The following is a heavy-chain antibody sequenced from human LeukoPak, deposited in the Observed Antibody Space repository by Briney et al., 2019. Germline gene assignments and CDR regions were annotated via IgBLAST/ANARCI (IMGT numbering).Heavy chain of an antibody. CDR3: ARDLGGYGDYLYYFDY. CDR2: INQDGGAK. D-gene: IGHD4-17*01. J-gene: IGHJ4*02. CDR1: GFTFSHYW. V-gene: IGHV3-7*01. Sequence: GGSLRLSCAASGFTFSHYWMSWVRQAPGKGLEWVANINQDGGAKYYVDSVKGRFTISRDNAKNSLYLQVNGLRAEDTAVYYCARDLGGYGDYLYYFDYWGKGTLVTVSS.